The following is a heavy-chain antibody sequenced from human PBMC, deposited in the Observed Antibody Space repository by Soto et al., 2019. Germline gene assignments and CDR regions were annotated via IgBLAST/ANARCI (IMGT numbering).Heavy chain of an antibody. V-gene: IGHV3-30*04. J-gene: IGHJ4*02. CDR3: ARVLGAFINYFDY. Sequence: QVQLVESGGGVVQPGRTLRLSCAASGFTFSSSAMAWVRQAPGKGLERVSFMSYDGSKAFYADSVRGRFTVSRDNSKNTLYLQMNGLRSEDTALYYCARVLGAFINYFDYWGQGTPVTVSS. D-gene: IGHD3-10*01. CDR1: GFTFSSSA. CDR2: MSYDGSKA.